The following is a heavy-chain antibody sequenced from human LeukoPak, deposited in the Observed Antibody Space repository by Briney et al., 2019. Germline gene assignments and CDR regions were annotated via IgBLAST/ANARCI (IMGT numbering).Heavy chain of an antibody. V-gene: IGHV3-21*01. J-gene: IGHJ4*02. CDR3: ARMPHRSGTSCPSGY. CDR1: GLTFSIYS. Sequence: PGGSLRLSCAASGLTFSIYSMNWVRQAPGKGLEWVSSINDRSTHIFYADSVKGRFTISRDNAKNSLYLQMNSLRAEDTAVYYCARMPHRSGTSCPSGYWGRGTLVTVSS. CDR2: INDRSTHI. D-gene: IGHD2-15*01.